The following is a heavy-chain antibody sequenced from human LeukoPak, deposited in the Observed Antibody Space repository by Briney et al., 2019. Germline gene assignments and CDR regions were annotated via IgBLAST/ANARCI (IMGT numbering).Heavy chain of an antibody. J-gene: IGHJ4*02. D-gene: IGHD4-17*01. CDR2: IYYSGST. CDR3: ARVTVTTFQSDY. V-gene: IGHV4-31*02. Sequence: SETLSLTCTVSGGSISSGGYYWSWIRQHPGKGLEWIGYIYYSGSTYYNPSLKSRVTISVDTSKNQSSPKLSSVTAADTAVYYCARVTVTTFQSDYWGQGTLVTVSS. CDR1: GGSISSGGYY.